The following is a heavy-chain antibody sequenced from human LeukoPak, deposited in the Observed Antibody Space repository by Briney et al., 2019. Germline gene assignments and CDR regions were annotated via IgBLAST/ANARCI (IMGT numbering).Heavy chain of an antibody. CDR3: TRSQYYDYVWGSYPIPPSDS. CDR1: GFNFDDYG. Sequence: SLRLSCTASGFNFDDYGMSWFRQAPGKGLEWVGFIRSKHYGASREYAASVKGRFTISRDDYKTIVYLQMNSLKSEDTAVYYCTRSQYYDYVWGSYPIPPSDSWGQGTLVTVSS. D-gene: IGHD3-16*02. V-gene: IGHV3-49*03. CDR2: IRSKHYGASR. J-gene: IGHJ5*01.